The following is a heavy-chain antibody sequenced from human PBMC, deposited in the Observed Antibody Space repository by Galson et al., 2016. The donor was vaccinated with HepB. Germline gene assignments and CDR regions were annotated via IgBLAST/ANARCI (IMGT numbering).Heavy chain of an antibody. J-gene: IGHJ4*02. CDR3: ARGHRYSYVES. Sequence: SVKVSCKASGYSFTSYYMHWIRQAPGQGLEWMGRISPKSGDTKYVQKFQGKVTMTTDTSISTAYMEVRRLRSDDTAVYYCARGHRYSYVESWGQGTLVTVSS. CDR1: GYSFTSYY. V-gene: IGHV1-2*06. CDR2: ISPKSGDT. D-gene: IGHD5-18*01.